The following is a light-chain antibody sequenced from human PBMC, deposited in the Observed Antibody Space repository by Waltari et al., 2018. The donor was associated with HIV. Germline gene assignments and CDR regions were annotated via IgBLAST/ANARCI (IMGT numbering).Light chain of an antibody. J-gene: IGLJ2*01. V-gene: IGLV2-14*01. CDR2: EVS. CDR1: SSDIGSSDF. Sequence: QSALTQPASVSGSPGQSITVSCTGTSSDIGSSDFVSWYQQTPGTAPKLVIYEVSNRPSGISYRFSGSKSGNTASLTISGLQTEDEADYYCSSFTTSNSLLFGGGTKVTVL. CDR3: SSFTTSNSLL.